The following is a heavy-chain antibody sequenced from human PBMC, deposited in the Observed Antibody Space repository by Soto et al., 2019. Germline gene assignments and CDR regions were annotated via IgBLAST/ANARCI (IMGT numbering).Heavy chain of an antibody. Sequence: SSETLSLTCTVSGGSISSYYWIWIRQPPGEGLEWIGYIYYSGSTNYNPSLKSRVTISLDTSKNQFSLKLSSVTAADTAVYYCARDYGDYGMDVWGQGTTVTVSS. J-gene: IGHJ6*02. CDR2: IYYSGST. V-gene: IGHV4-59*01. D-gene: IGHD4-17*01. CDR3: ARDYGDYGMDV. CDR1: GGSISSYY.